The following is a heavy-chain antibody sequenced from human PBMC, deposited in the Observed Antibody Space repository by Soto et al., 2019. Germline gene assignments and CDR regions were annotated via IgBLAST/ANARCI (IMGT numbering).Heavy chain of an antibody. D-gene: IGHD5-18*01. CDR1: GYTFTSYY. J-gene: IGHJ5*02. V-gene: IGHV1-46*03. CDR3: ARVYPSVTRYGYVDNNWFDP. Sequence: ASVKVSCKASGYTFTSYYMHWVRQAPGQGLEWMGIINPSGGSTSYAQKFQGRVTMTRDTSTSTVYMELSSLRSEDTAVYYCARVYPSVTRYGYVDNNWFDPCVQGTLVTVSS. CDR2: INPSGGST.